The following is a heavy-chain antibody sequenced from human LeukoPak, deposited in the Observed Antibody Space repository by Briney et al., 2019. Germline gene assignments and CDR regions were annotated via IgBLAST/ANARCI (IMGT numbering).Heavy chain of an antibody. J-gene: IGHJ4*02. Sequence: GGSLRLSCAASGFTFSSYDMHWVRQAPGKGLEYISAITSNGDSIHYANSVKGRFTISRDNSKNTLYLQMGSLRAEDMAVYYCATTPTSARWGMARYFDYWGQGTLVTVSS. CDR2: ITSNGDSI. CDR3: ATTPTSARWGMARYFDY. V-gene: IGHV3-64*01. CDR1: GFTFSSYD. D-gene: IGHD3-16*01.